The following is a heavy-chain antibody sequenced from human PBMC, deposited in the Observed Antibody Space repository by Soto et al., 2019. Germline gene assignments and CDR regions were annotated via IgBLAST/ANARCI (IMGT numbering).Heavy chain of an antibody. CDR3: ARVLYYGSGSYSPYGMDV. CDR2: VSPPFRTS. Sequence: QVQLVQSGAEVKKPGSSVKVSCKTSGVSFNNNGIGWVRQAPGHGLERMGGVSPPFRTSNYARKFQGRISITADASTGKVNMELSSLTSEDTAQYYCARVLYYGSGSYSPYGMDVWGQGTTVTVSS. D-gene: IGHD3-10*01. J-gene: IGHJ6*02. V-gene: IGHV1-69*01. CDR1: GVSFNNNG.